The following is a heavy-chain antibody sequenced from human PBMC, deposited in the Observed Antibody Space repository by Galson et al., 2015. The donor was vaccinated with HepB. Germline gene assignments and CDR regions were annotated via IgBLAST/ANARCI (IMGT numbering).Heavy chain of an antibody. CDR1: GFTFSSYA. D-gene: IGHD2-15*01. Sequence: SLRLSCAASGFTFSSYAMHWVRQAPGKGLEWVAVISYDGSNKYYADSVKGRFTISRDNSKNTLYLQMNSLRAEDTAVYYCARHPCSGGSCRPFDLWGQGTMVTVSS. CDR3: ARHPCSGGSCRPFDL. J-gene: IGHJ3*01. CDR2: ISYDGSNK. V-gene: IGHV3-30*04.